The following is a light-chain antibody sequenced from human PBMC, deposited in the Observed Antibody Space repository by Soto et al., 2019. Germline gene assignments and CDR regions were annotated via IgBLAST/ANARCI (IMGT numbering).Light chain of an antibody. V-gene: IGKV1-33*01. CDR1: QDISNY. Sequence: DIQMTQSPSSLSASVGDRVTITCQASQDISNYLNGYQQKPGKAPKLLIYDASNLETGVPSRFSGSGSGTDFTFTISSLQPEDIATYYCQQYDNHPLTFGGGTKVEIK. CDR3: QQYDNHPLT. J-gene: IGKJ4*01. CDR2: DAS.